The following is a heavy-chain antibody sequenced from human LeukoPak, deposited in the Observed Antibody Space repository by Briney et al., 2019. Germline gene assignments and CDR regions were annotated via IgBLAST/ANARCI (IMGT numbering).Heavy chain of an antibody. CDR1: GGSISSGGYS. V-gene: IGHV4-30-2*01. CDR3: AREGSSSAYYGMDV. J-gene: IGHJ6*02. Sequence: SETLSLTCAVSGGSISSGGYSWSWIRQPPGKGLEWIGYIYHSGSTYYNPSLKSRVTISVDRSKNQFSLKLSSVTAADTAVYYCAREGSSSAYYGMDVWGQGTTVTVPS. CDR2: IYHSGST. D-gene: IGHD2-15*01.